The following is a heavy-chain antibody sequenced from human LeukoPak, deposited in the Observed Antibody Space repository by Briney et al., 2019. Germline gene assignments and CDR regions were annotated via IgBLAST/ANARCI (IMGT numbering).Heavy chain of an antibody. D-gene: IGHD5-12*01. CDR2: IKSKTDGGTT. CDR1: GFTFSNAW. Sequence: GGSLRLSCAASGFTFSNAWMSWVRQAPGKGLEWVGRIKSKTDGGTTDYAAPVKGRFTISRDDSKNTLYLQMNSLKTEDTAVYYCTTMDIVATPRDYWGQGTLVTVSS. V-gene: IGHV3-15*01. CDR3: TTMDIVATPRDY. J-gene: IGHJ4*02.